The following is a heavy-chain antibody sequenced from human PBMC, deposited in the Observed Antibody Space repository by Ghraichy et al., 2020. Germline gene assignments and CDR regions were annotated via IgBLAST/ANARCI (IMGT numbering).Heavy chain of an antibody. Sequence: LSLTCAASGFTFSTYAMGWVRQAPGKGLEWVSGITNGGGGTFYADSVKGRFTISRDNSKNTLYLQMSSLRAEDTALYYCAKDYNVPRYTTGLYYFDYWGQGTLVTVSS. V-gene: IGHV3-23*01. CDR3: AKDYNVPRYTTGLYYFDY. CDR2: ITNGGGGT. J-gene: IGHJ4*02. D-gene: IGHD6-19*01. CDR1: GFTFSTYA.